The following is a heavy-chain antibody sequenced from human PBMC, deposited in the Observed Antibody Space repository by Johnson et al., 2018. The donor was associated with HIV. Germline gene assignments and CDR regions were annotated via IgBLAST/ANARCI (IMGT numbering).Heavy chain of an antibody. V-gene: IGHV3-7*01. CDR2: IKQDGSEK. Sequence: VQLVESGGNVVQPGRSLILSCAASGFTFSDHYMDWVRQAPGKGLEWVANIKQDGSEKYYVDSVKGRFTISRDNAKNSLYLQMNSLRAEDTAVYYCAKDRRDVYTSLGAFDIWGQGTLVTVSS. D-gene: IGHD5-24*01. J-gene: IGHJ3*02. CDR1: GFTFSDHY. CDR3: AKDRRDVYTSLGAFDI.